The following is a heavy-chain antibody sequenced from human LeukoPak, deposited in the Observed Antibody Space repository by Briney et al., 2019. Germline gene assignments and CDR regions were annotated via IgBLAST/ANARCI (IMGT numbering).Heavy chain of an antibody. V-gene: IGHV4-61*02. CDR2: IYTSGST. J-gene: IGHJ6*03. Sequence: SETPSLTCTVSGGSISSGSSYWSWIRQPAGKGLEWIGRIYTSGSTNYNPSLKSRVTISVDTSKNQFSLKLSSVTAADTAVYYCARGYSSSSTLYYYYYYMDVWGKGTTVTVSS. D-gene: IGHD6-6*01. CDR3: ARGYSSSSTLYYYYYYMDV. CDR1: GGSISSGSSY.